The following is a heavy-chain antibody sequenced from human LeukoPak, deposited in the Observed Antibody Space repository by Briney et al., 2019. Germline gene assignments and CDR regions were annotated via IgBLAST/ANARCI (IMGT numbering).Heavy chain of an antibody. CDR1: GFTFSSYA. CDR3: AKDLGGVVAPGGVFDY. J-gene: IGHJ4*02. Sequence: GGSLRLSCAASGFTFSSYAMSWVRQAPGKGLEWVSVISGSGGSTYYADSVKGRFTISRDNSKNTLYLQMNSLRAEDTAVYYCAKDLGGVVAPGGVFDYWGQGTLVTVSS. CDR2: ISGSGGST. D-gene: IGHD3-16*01. V-gene: IGHV3-23*01.